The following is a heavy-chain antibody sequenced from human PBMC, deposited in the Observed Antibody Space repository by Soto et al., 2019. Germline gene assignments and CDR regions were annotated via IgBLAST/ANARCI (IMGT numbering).Heavy chain of an antibody. Sequence: QVQLVQSGAEVKKPGASVKVSCKASGYTFTSYAMHWVRQAPGQRLEWMGWINAGNGNTKYSQKFQGRVTITRDTSASTADMELSSLRSEDTAVYYCARVGYRCYYDRSGYYYGDAFDIWGQGTMVTVSS. J-gene: IGHJ3*02. V-gene: IGHV1-3*01. D-gene: IGHD3-22*01. CDR2: INAGNGNT. CDR1: GYTFTSYA. CDR3: ARVGYRCYYDRSGYYYGDAFDI.